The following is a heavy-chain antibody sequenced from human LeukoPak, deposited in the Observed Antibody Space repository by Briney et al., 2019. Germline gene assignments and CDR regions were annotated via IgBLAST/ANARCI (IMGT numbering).Heavy chain of an antibody. D-gene: IGHD1-26*01. Sequence: NTSETLSLTCGVSGDSISSDGHSWSWIRQPPGKGLEWVGYIYHSGAAYHNPSLKSRLALSVDTSNNQFSLKLSSVTAADTAVYYCASMPLDSGSYFAQNWFDPWGQGTLVTVSS. CDR2: IYHSGAA. V-gene: IGHV4-30-4*07. J-gene: IGHJ5*02. CDR1: GDSISSDGHS. CDR3: ASMPLDSGSYFAQNWFDP.